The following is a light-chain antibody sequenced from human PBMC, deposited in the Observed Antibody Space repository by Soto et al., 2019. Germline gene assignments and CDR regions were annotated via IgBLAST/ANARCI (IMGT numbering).Light chain of an antibody. CDR3: CSYAGTYTSHVI. CDR2: DVS. V-gene: IGLV2-11*01. Sequence: QSVLTQPRSVSGSPGQSVTISCTGTSSDVGGYNYVSWYQQHPGKAPKLMIYDVSKRPSGVPVRFSGSKSGNTASLTISGLQAEDEADYYCCSYAGTYTSHVIFGGGTKLTVL. CDR1: SSDVGGYNY. J-gene: IGLJ2*01.